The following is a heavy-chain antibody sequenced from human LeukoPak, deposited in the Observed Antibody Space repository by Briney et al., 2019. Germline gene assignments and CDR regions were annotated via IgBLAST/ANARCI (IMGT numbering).Heavy chain of an antibody. Sequence: SVKVSCKASGGTFSSYAISWVRQAPGQGLEWMGGIIPIFGTANSAQKFQGRATITTDDSTSTAYMELSSLRSEDTAVYYCARAWAACGGDCYSLFGFDYWGQGTLVTVSS. CDR2: IIPIFGTA. J-gene: IGHJ4*02. D-gene: IGHD2-21*02. CDR1: GGTFSSYA. CDR3: ARAWAACGGDCYSLFGFDY. V-gene: IGHV1-69*05.